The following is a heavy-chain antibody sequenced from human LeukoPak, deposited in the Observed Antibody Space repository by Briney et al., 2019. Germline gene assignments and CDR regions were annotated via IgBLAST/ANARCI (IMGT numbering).Heavy chain of an antibody. CDR3: ARIVGASDY. CDR2: IYYSGST. Sequence: SETLSLTCTVSGGSISSSSYYWGWIRQPPGKGPEWIGSIYYSGSTYYNPSLKSRVTISVDTSKNQFSLKLSSVTAADTAVYYCARIVGASDYWGQGTLVTVSS. D-gene: IGHD1-26*01. CDR1: GGSISSSSYY. J-gene: IGHJ4*02. V-gene: IGHV4-39*01.